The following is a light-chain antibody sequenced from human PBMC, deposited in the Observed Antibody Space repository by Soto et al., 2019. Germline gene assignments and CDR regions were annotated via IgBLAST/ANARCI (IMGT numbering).Light chain of an antibody. CDR3: TSYGGRDNLI. V-gene: IGLV2-8*01. J-gene: IGLJ2*01. CDR1: SSDVGGYNY. CDR2: EVN. Sequence: QSALTQPPSASGSPGPSVTISCTGTSSDVGGYNYVSWFQQHPGKAPKLIISEVNKRPSGVPDRFSGSKSGNTASLTVSGLQAEDEADYYCTSYGGRDNLIFGGGTKLTVL.